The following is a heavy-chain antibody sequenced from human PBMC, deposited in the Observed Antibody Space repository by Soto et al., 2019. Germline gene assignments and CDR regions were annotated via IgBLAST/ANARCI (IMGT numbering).Heavy chain of an antibody. J-gene: IGHJ3*02. CDR3: ARCRGGTCYASYAFDI. CDR1: GYAFTSFG. CDR2: TVANNGYT. D-gene: IGHD2-15*01. Sequence: QVQRVQSGIEVKNPGASVKVSCKASGYAFTSFGISWVQQAPGQGLEWMGWTVANNGYTKYAQNLQGRVTLITDTSTSTAYMELRSLMYDDSAVYYCARCRGGTCYASYAFDIWGQGTMVTVSS. V-gene: IGHV1-18*01.